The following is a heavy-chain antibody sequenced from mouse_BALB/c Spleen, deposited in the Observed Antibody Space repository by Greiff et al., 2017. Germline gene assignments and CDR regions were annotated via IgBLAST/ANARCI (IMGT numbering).Heavy chain of an antibody. V-gene: IGHV5-17*02. D-gene: IGHD2-10*01. CDR1: GFTFSSFG. Sequence: EVQVVESGGGLVQPGGSRKLSCAASGFTFSSFGMHWVRQAPEKGLEWVAYISSGSSTIYYADTVKGRFTISRDNPKNTLFLQMTSLRSEDTAMYYCARWTYYGNYYAMDDWGQGTSVTVSS. CDR2: ISSGSSTI. J-gene: IGHJ4*01. CDR3: ARWTYYGNYYAMDD.